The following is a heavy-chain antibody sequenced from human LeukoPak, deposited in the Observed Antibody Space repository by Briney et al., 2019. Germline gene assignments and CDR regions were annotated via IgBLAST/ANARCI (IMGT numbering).Heavy chain of an antibody. J-gene: IGHJ4*02. V-gene: IGHV4-59*01. CDR1: GGSISSYY. CDR2: IYYSGST. D-gene: IGHD2-15*01. Sequence: PSETLSLTCTVSGGSISSYYWSWIRQPPGKGLEWIGYIYYSGSTNYNPSLKSRVTISVDTSKNKYSLKQSSVTAADTAVYYCARGVVADVQPNFDYWCQGTLITVSS. CDR3: ARGVVADVQPNFDY.